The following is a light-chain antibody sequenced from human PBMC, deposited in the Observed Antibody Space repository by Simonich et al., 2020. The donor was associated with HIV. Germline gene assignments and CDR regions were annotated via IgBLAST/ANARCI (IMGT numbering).Light chain of an antibody. Sequence: DIVMTQTPLSLSVTPGQPASISCKSSQSPLHSDRKTYLHGYLQKPGQSPQLLIYEVASRLSGVPDRFSGSGSGTDFTLKISRVEAEDVGVYYCMQGINLPLTFGGGTKVEIK. J-gene: IGKJ4*01. CDR3: MQGINLPLT. CDR1: QSPLHSDRKTY. V-gene: IGKV2-29*02. CDR2: EVA.